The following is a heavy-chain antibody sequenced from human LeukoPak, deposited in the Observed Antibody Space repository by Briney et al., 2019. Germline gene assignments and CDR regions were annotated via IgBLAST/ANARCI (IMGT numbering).Heavy chain of an antibody. J-gene: IGHJ4*02. V-gene: IGHV3-33*01. CDR2: IWYDGSNK. D-gene: IGHD3-10*01. CDR3: ARDRVRSSYYFDY. Sequence: GRSLRLSCAASGFNFSTYGMQRVRQAPGNGLKWVAVIWYDGSNKYYADSVKGRFTISRDNSKNTLYLQMNSLRGEDTAVYYCARDRVRSSYYFDYWGQGTLVTVSS. CDR1: GFNFSTYG.